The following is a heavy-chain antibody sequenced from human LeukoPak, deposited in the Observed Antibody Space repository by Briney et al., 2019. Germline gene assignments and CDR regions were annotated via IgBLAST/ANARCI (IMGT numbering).Heavy chain of an antibody. D-gene: IGHD3-16*02. J-gene: IGHJ4*02. Sequence: GGSLRLSCAASGFTLSSYAMSWVRHAPGKGLEWVSAISGSGGSTYCADSVKGRFTISRHNSKNTLYLQMNSLRAEDTAVYYCAKDYVPYDYVWGSYRYGYFDYWGQGTLVTVSS. CDR1: GFTLSSYA. V-gene: IGHV3-23*01. CDR2: ISGSGGST. CDR3: AKDYVPYDYVWGSYRYGYFDY.